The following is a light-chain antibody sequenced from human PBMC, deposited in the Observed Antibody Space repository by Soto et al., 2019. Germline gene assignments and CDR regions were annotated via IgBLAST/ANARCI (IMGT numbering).Light chain of an antibody. CDR1: QNINNW. J-gene: IGKJ1*01. Sequence: IQMTQSPSPLSASVGDRVTITCRASQNINNWLAWYQQKPGKAPNLLIYKASNLESGVPSRFSGSGSGTEFTLTISSLQPDDFATYYCQQYNSYSWTFRQGTKVDIK. CDR2: KAS. CDR3: QQYNSYSWT. V-gene: IGKV1-5*03.